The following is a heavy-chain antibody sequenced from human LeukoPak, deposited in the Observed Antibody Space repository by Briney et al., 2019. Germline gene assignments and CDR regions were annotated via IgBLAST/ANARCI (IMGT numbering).Heavy chain of an antibody. J-gene: IGHJ6*04. CDR2: INHSGST. Sequence: PSETLSLTCAVYGGSFSGYYWSWIRQPPGKGLEWIGEINHSGSTNYNPSLKSRVTISVDTSKNQFSLKLSSVTAADTAVYYCASNAKYYYGSGSRYYYYGMDVWGKGTTVTASS. D-gene: IGHD3-10*01. CDR3: ASNAKYYYGSGSRYYYYGMDV. V-gene: IGHV4-34*01. CDR1: GGSFSGYY.